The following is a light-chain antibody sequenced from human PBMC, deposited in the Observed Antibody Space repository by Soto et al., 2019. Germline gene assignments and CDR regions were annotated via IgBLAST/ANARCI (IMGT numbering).Light chain of an antibody. CDR2: GAS. CDR1: QSVSSN. CDR3: QQYNTWPPTST. Sequence: EIVMTQSPATLSVSPGERATLSCRASQSVSSNLAWYQQKPGQAPRLLIYGASTRATAIPARFSGSGSGTELTLTISSLQSEDFAVYYCQQYNTWPPTSTFGQGTKVEI. J-gene: IGKJ1*01. V-gene: IGKV3-15*01.